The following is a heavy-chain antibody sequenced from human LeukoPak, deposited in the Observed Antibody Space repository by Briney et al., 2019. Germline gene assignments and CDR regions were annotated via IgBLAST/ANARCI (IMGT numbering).Heavy chain of an antibody. J-gene: IGHJ4*02. CDR2: IIPILGIV. CDR1: GGTFSTYT. V-gene: IGHV1-69*02. Sequence: SVKVSCKASGGTFSTYTFSWVRRAPGQGLEWMGRIIPILGIVNYAQKFQGRVTITADKSTNTAYMDLSSLRSEDTAVYYCARAGQLSTGAYFDYWGKGTLVTVSS. D-gene: IGHD6-6*01. CDR3: ARAGQLSTGAYFDY.